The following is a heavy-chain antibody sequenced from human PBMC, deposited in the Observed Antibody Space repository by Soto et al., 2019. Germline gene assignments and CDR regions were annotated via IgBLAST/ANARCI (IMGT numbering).Heavy chain of an antibody. Sequence: QVQLVQSGAEVKKPGSSVKVSCKASGGTFSSYTISWVRQAPGQGLEWMGRIIPILGIANYAQKFQGRVTITADKSTSTAYMELSSLRSEDTAVYYCARDGAYYYGSGSYYAFDYWGQGTLVTVSS. J-gene: IGHJ4*02. CDR3: ARDGAYYYGSGSYYAFDY. D-gene: IGHD3-10*01. CDR1: GGTFSSYT. CDR2: IIPILGIA. V-gene: IGHV1-69*08.